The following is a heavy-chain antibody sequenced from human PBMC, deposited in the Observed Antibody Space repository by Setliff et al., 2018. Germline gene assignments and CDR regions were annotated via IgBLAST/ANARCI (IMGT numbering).Heavy chain of an antibody. Sequence: ASVKVSCKASGHIFNSYGISWVRQAPGQGLEWLGWISSYNGRTGYAQRFQDRVSLTTDTSTGAAHMELRSLRSDDTAVYYCARERAYDGINYYGMDVWGQGTTVTV. CDR1: GHIFNSYG. D-gene: IGHD3-22*01. V-gene: IGHV1-18*01. J-gene: IGHJ6*01. CDR3: ARERAYDGINYYGMDV. CDR2: ISSYNGRT.